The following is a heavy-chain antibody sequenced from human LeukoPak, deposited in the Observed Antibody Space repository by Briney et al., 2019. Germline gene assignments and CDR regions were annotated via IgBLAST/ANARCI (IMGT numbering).Heavy chain of an antibody. Sequence: SETLSLTCTISNGSISDDYWSWIRQPPGKGLEWIGYIYYSGSTNYSPSLRSRVTISVDRSKNQVSLILSSLTAADTAVYFCARSAAGHQYYFDYWGRGTLVTVSS. CDR1: NGSISDDY. V-gene: IGHV4-59*01. CDR2: IYYSGST. CDR3: ARSAAGHQYYFDY. D-gene: IGHD2-2*01. J-gene: IGHJ4*02.